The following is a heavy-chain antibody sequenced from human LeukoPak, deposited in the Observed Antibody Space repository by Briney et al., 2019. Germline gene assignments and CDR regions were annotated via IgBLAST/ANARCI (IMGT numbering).Heavy chain of an antibody. J-gene: IGHJ4*02. CDR3: ARSPIAVANFDY. CDR1: GGSFSGYY. Sequence: SETLSLTCAVYGGSFSGYYWSWIRQPPGKGLEWIGEINHSGSTNYNPSLKSRVTISVDTSKSQFSLKLSSVTAADTAVYYCARSPIAVANFDYWGQGTLVTVSS. CDR2: INHSGST. V-gene: IGHV4-34*01. D-gene: IGHD6-19*01.